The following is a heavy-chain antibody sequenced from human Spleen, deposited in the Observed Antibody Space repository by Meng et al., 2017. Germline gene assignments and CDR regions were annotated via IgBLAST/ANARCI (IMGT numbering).Heavy chain of an antibody. J-gene: IGHJ4*02. CDR3: ATEAQLLLGAYY. V-gene: IGHV3-74*01. D-gene: IGHD2-21*02. CDR2: INSDGSST. CDR1: GFTFSRSW. Sequence: GGSLRLSCAASGFTFSRSWMHWVRQAPGKGLVWVSRINSDGSSTSYADSVKGRFTISRDNAKNTLYLQMNSLRAEDTAVYYCATEAQLLLGAYYWGQGTLVTVSS.